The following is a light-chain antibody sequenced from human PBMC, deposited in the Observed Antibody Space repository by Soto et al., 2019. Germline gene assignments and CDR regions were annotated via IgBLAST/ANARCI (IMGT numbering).Light chain of an antibody. CDR3: SSYSSTSTPYV. CDR2: EVN. J-gene: IGLJ1*01. Sequence: QSVLTQPGSVSGYPGQSITISCTGTSSDVGSHNYVSWYQQHPGKAPKLIIFEVNSRPSGVSNRFSGSKSGSAASLTISGLQAEDEADYYCSSYSSTSTPYVFGGGTKVTVL. CDR1: SSDVGSHNY. V-gene: IGLV2-14*01.